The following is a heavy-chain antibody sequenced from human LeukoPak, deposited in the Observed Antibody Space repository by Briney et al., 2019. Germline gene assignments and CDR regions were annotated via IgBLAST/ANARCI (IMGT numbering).Heavy chain of an antibody. V-gene: IGHV1-2*02. J-gene: IGHJ4*02. D-gene: IGHD6-13*01. CDR3: ASTGVFGSSWETFDY. Sequence: PRASVTVSCKASGYTFTGYYMHWVRQAPGQGLEWMGWINPNSGGTNYAQKFQGRVTMTRDTSISTAYMELSRLRSDDTAVYYCASTGVFGSSWETFDYWGQGTLVTVSS. CDR2: INPNSGGT. CDR1: GYTFTGYY.